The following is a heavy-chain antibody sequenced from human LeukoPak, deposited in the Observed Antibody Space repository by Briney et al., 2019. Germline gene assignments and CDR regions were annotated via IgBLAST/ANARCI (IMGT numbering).Heavy chain of an antibody. Sequence: GGSLTLSCAASGFTFSGSSMHWVRQASGNGLEWVGRIKTKANSYATAYAASVKGRFTISRDDSKNTAYLQMNSLKTEDTAVYYCTRLSNIHCSGGSCYFDYWGQGTLVTVSS. J-gene: IGHJ4*02. V-gene: IGHV3-73*01. CDR3: TRLSNIHCSGGSCYFDY. D-gene: IGHD2-15*01. CDR2: IKTKANSYAT. CDR1: GFTFSGSS.